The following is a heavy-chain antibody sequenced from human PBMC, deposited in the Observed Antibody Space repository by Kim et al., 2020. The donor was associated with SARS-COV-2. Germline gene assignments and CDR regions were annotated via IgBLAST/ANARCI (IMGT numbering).Heavy chain of an antibody. CDR3: ARGAYSMVGATTPYFDY. CDR2: ISYDGSNK. Sequence: GGSLRLSCAASGFTFSSYAMHWVRQAPGKGLEWVAVISYDGSNKYYADSVKGRFTISRDNSKNTLYLQMNSLRAEDTAVYYCARGAYSMVGATTPYFDYWGQGTLVTVSS. CDR1: GFTFSSYA. V-gene: IGHV3-30*04. J-gene: IGHJ4*02. D-gene: IGHD1-26*01.